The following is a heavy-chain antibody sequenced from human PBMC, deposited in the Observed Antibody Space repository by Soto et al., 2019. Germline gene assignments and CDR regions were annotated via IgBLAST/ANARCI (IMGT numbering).Heavy chain of an antibody. J-gene: IGHJ3*02. CDR2: IIPILGIA. CDR3: ALGYYYDSSGYYSAFDI. V-gene: IGHV1-69*02. D-gene: IGHD3-22*01. Sequence: SVKVSCKASGGTFSSYTISWVRQAPGQGLEWMGRIIPILGIANYAQKFQGRVTITADKSTSTAYMELSSLRSEDTAVYYCALGYYYDSSGYYSAFDIWGQGTMVTVSS. CDR1: GGTFSSYT.